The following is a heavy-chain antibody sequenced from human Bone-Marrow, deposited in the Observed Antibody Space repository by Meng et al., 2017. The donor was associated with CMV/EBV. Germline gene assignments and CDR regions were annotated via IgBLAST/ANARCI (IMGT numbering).Heavy chain of an antibody. D-gene: IGHD2-2*01. CDR3: ARHCSSTSCYDY. Sequence: GGSLRLSCAASGFTFSSYAMHWVRQAPGKGLEWVAVISYDGSNKYYADSVKGRFTISRDNSKNTLYLQMNSLRAEDTAVYYCARHCSSTSCYDYWGQGTLVTVSS. V-gene: IGHV3-30-3*01. J-gene: IGHJ4*02. CDR2: ISYDGSNK. CDR1: GFTFSSYA.